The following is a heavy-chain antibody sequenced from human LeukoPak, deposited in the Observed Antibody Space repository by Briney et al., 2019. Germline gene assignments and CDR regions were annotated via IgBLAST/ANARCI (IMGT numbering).Heavy chain of an antibody. V-gene: IGHV1-8*01. J-gene: IGHJ6*02. CDR3: ARGPSGYSGYDSGRGMDV. D-gene: IGHD5-12*01. CDR2: ISPYSGNA. CDR1: GYSFPTSG. Sequence: EASVKVSCKASGYSFPTSGITWVRQAPGQGLEWLGWISPYSGNAHYAQKFQGRVTMTRNTSISTAYMELSSLRSEDTAVYYCARGPSGYSGYDSGRGMDVWGQGTTVTVSS.